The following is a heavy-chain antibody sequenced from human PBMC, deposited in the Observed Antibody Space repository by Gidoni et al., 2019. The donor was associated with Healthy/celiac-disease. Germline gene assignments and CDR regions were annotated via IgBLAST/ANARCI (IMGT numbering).Heavy chain of an antibody. CDR2: IYYSGST. D-gene: IGHD4-17*01. J-gene: IGHJ4*02. V-gene: IGHV4-31*03. Sequence: QVQLQESGPGLVKPSQTLSLTCTVSGGSISSGGYYWSWIRQHPRKGLEWIGYIYYSGSTYYNPSLKSRVTISVDTSKNQFSLKLSSVTAADTAVYYCARTTTVTIPFDYWGQGTLVTVSS. CDR1: GGSISSGGYY. CDR3: ARTTTVTIPFDY.